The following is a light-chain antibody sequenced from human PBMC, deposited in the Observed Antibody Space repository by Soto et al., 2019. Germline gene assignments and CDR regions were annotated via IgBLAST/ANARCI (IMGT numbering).Light chain of an antibody. J-gene: IGKJ1*01. CDR1: QSVSSN. Sequence: EIVMTQSPATLSVSPGERATLSCRASQSVSSNLAWYQQKPGQAPRLLIYGASTRATSIPARFSGSGSGTEFTLTNSSLQSEDFAVYYCQQYNNWPGTFGQGTKVEIK. CDR3: QQYNNWPGT. V-gene: IGKV3-15*01. CDR2: GAS.